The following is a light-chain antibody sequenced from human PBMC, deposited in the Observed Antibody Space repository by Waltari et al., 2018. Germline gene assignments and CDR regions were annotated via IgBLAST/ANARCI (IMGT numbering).Light chain of an antibody. Sequence: SYVLTQPPSLSVAPGQTARITCGGNDIGTKSVHWYRQRPSQAPVLLSSYETDRRPGIPERFSGSNSGNTATLTINRVEAGDEGDYYCHVWDANNDPGVFGTGTEVTVL. V-gene: IGLV3-21*04. CDR2: YET. J-gene: IGLJ1*01. CDR1: DIGTKS. CDR3: HVWDANNDPGV.